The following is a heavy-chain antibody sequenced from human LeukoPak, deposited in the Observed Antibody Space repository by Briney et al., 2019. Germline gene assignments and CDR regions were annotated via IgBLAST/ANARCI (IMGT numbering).Heavy chain of an antibody. CDR3: ASTMYSSGWPYFDY. CDR1: GGSISSYY. CDR2: IYYSGST. Sequence: KTSETLSLTCTVSGGSISSYYWSWIRQPPGKGLEWIGYIYYSGSTNYNPSLKSRVTISVDTSKNQFSLKLSSVTAADTAVYYCASTMYSSGWPYFDYWGQGTLVTVSS. J-gene: IGHJ4*02. V-gene: IGHV4-59*08. D-gene: IGHD6-19*01.